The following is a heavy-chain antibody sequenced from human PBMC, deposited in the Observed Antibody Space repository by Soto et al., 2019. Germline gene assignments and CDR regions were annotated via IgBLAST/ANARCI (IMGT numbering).Heavy chain of an antibody. J-gene: IGHJ5*02. CDR2: IYWDDDK. V-gene: IGHV2-5*02. Sequence: QITLKESGPTLVKPTQTLTLTCTFSGFSLTTRGVGVGWIRQPPGKALECLALIYWDDDKRYSPSLQSRLSITKDPSQNPVVLTMTNVDPVDTATYYCAHIPNYYQYDWFDPWGQGTLVSVSS. CDR3: AHIPNYYQYDWFDP. CDR1: GFSLTTRGVG. D-gene: IGHD3-16*01.